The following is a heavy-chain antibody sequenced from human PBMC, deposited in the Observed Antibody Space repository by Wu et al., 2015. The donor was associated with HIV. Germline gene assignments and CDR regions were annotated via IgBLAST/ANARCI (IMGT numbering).Heavy chain of an antibody. D-gene: IGHD6-6*01. V-gene: IGHV1-46*03. CDR1: GYTFTTYC. CDR3: ARDNNSSSVDY. CDR2: INPRGGST. Sequence: QVQLVQSGAEVKKPGASVKVSCKASGYTFTTYCIHWVRQAPGQGLEWMGVINPRGGSTGYAQKFQGRLIVTTDTSTSTVYMELSSLRSEDTAVYYCARDNNSSSVDYWGQGTLVTVSS. J-gene: IGHJ4*02.